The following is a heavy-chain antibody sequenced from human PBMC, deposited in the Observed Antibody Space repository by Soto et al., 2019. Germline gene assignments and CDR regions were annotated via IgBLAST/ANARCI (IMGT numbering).Heavy chain of an antibody. CDR2: ISSTTNYI. J-gene: IGHJ6*02. CDR1: GFTFTRYS. D-gene: IGHD3-22*01. Sequence: GGSLRLSCAASGFTFTRYSMNWVRQAPGNGLEWVSSISSTTNYIYYAESVKGRFTISRDNAKNSLSLQMNSLRAEDTAVYYCARVGCSGNFCYDGLDVWGQGTAVTVSS. CDR3: ARVGCSGNFCYDGLDV. V-gene: IGHV3-21*04.